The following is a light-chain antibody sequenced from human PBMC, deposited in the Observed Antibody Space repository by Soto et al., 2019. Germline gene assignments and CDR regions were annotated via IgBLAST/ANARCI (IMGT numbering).Light chain of an antibody. V-gene: IGKV1-39*01. J-gene: IGKJ4*01. CDR3: QQSYRLPLT. CDR1: QSISSY. CDR2: AAS. Sequence: DIPMTQSPSSLSASVGDRVTITCRASQSISSYLNWYEQKPGKAPNLLIYAASTLQSGVPSRFRGSGSGTEFTLTIDSLQPEDFATYFCQQSYRLPLTFGGGTKVDI.